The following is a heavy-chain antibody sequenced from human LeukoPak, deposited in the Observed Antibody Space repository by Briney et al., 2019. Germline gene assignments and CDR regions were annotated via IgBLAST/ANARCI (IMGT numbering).Heavy chain of an antibody. D-gene: IGHD2-2*01. V-gene: IGHV3-30-3*01. CDR3: ARAAGYCSSTSCYDAFDI. J-gene: IGHJ3*02. CDR1: GFTFSSYA. CDR2: ISYDGSNK. Sequence: PGRSLRLSCGASGFTFSSYAMHWVRQAPGKGLEWVAVISYDGSNKYYADSVKGRFTISRDNSKNTLYLQMNSLRAEDTAVYYCARAAGYCSSTSCYDAFDIWGQGTMVTVSS.